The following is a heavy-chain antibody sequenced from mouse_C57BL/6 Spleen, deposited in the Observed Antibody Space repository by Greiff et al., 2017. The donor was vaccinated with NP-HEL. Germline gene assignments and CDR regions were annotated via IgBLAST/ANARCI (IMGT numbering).Heavy chain of an antibody. D-gene: IGHD2-4*01. CDR1: GFTFSDYG. CDR3: ARWDYDYDGAL. V-gene: IGHV5-17*01. J-gene: IGHJ4*01. Sequence: EVMLVESGGGLVKPGGSLKLSCAASGFTFSDYGMHWVRQAPEKGLEWVAYISSGSSTIYYADTVKGRFTISRDNAKNTLFLQMTSLRSEDTAMYYCARWDYDYDGALWGQGTSVTVSS. CDR2: ISSGSSTI.